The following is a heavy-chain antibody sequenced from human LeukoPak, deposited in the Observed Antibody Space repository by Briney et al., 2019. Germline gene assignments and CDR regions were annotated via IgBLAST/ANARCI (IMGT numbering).Heavy chain of an antibody. D-gene: IGHD3-22*01. Sequence: SQTLSLTCTVSGGSISSGSYYWSWIRQPAGKGLEWIGRIYTSGSTNYNPSLKSRVTISVDTSKNQFSLKLSSVTAADTAAYYCARGDRSDSPYYYYYMDVWGKGTTVTVSS. J-gene: IGHJ6*03. CDR3: ARGDRSDSPYYYYYMDV. V-gene: IGHV4-61*02. CDR1: GGSISSGSYY. CDR2: IYTSGST.